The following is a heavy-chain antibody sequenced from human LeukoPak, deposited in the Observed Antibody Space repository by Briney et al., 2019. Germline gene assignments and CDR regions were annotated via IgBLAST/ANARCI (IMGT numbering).Heavy chain of an antibody. CDR2: ISAYIGTT. V-gene: IGHV1-18*01. CDR1: GYTFNSYG. Sequence: ASXKVSCKASGYTFNSYGISWVRQAPGQGREGMGWISAYIGTTNYAQKLQRRVTITPDTSTTTAYIDLRSLRSDDTAVYYCARYCSSTSCPGPFRYWFALWGQGTLVTVSS. D-gene: IGHD2-2*01. J-gene: IGHJ5*02. CDR3: ARYCSSTSCPGPFRYWFAL.